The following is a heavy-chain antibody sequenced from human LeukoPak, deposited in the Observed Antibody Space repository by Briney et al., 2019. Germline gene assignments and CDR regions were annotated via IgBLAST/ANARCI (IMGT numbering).Heavy chain of an antibody. CDR2: IQQDGSVQ. J-gene: IGHJ5*02. CDR3: AGARGWEFSS. Sequence: GGSLRLSCAASRFTSSTYWMGWVHQAPGKGLEWVATIQQDGSVQHYLDSVKGRFTISRDNGKNSLYLQMNTLRAEDTAVYYCAGARGWEFSSWGQGTLVTVSS. V-gene: IGHV3-7*01. CDR1: RFTSSTYW. D-gene: IGHD1-26*01.